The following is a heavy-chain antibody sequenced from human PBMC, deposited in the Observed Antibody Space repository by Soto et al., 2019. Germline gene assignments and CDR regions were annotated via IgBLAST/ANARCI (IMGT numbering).Heavy chain of an antibody. Sequence: QVQLVQSGAEVKKPGASVKVSCKASGYTFTSYDINWVRQATGQGLEWMGWMNPNSGNTGYAQKFQGRVTMTRNTSISTAYMELGSLRSEDTAVYYCARGKSWDALVPAAYNYYYYYGMDVWGQGTTVTVSS. D-gene: IGHD2-2*01. CDR2: MNPNSGNT. V-gene: IGHV1-8*01. J-gene: IGHJ6*02. CDR1: GYTFTSYD. CDR3: ARGKSWDALVPAAYNYYYYYGMDV.